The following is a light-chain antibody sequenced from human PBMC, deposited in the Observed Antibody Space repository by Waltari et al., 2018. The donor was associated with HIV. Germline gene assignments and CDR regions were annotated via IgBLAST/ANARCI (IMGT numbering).Light chain of an antibody. Sequence: QSALTQPASVSGSPGQSITISCTGTSSNVGSDDLVSWYQQHPGEAPKLIIYEVTKRPSGVSKRFSGSKSVNTASLTISGLQAEDEADYYCCSCPRSGIRYVFGTGTKVTVL. CDR3: CSCPRSGIRYV. J-gene: IGLJ1*01. CDR1: SSNVGSDDL. CDR2: EVT. V-gene: IGLV2-23*02.